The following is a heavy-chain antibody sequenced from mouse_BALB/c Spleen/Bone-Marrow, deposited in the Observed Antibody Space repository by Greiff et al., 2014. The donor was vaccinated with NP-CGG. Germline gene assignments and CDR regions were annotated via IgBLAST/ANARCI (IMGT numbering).Heavy chain of an antibody. Sequence: ESGPELVEPGASVRISCKASGYTFTSYYIHWVKQRPGQGLEWIGWIYPGNVNTKYNEKFKGKATLTADKSSSTAYMQLSSLTSEDSAVYFCARDTMDYWGQGTSVTVSS. CDR1: GYTFTSYY. V-gene: IGHV1S56*01. CDR3: ARDTMDY. J-gene: IGHJ4*01. CDR2: IYPGNVNT.